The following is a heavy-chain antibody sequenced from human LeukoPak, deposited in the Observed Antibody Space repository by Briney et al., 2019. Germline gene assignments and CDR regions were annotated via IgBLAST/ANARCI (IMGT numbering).Heavy chain of an antibody. D-gene: IGHD4-17*01. Sequence: SGGSLRLSCAASGFTFSSYAMHWVRQAPGKGLEWVAVISYDGSNKYYADSVKGRFTISRDNSKNTLYLQMNSLSAEDTAVYYCAKRWTTVRADDYWGQGTLVTVSS. CDR2: ISYDGSNK. V-gene: IGHV3-30-3*02. CDR3: AKRWTTVRADDY. J-gene: IGHJ4*02. CDR1: GFTFSSYA.